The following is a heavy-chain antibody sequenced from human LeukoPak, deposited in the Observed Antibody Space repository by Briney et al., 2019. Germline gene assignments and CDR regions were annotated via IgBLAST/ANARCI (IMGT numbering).Heavy chain of an antibody. J-gene: IGHJ5*02. CDR1: GFTFSVYY. CDR2: ISSSGSTI. V-gene: IGHV3-11*01. CDR3: AREGDYYYDRFYNWFDP. D-gene: IGHD3-22*01. Sequence: GGSLRLSCAASGFTFSVYYMSWIRQAPGKGLEWVSYISSSGSTIYYADSVKGRFTISRDNAKNSLYLQMNSLRAEDTAVYYCAREGDYYYDRFYNWFDPWGQGTLVTVSS.